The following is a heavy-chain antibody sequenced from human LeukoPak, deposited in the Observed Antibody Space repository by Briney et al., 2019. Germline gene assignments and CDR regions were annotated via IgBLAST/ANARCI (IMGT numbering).Heavy chain of an antibody. D-gene: IGHD3-16*01. Sequence: QAGGSLRLSCAASGFSFSMYAMDWVRQAPGKGLEWVSYIDRSGRITYYGDSVKGRFTISRDNAKNSLYLQMNSLRAEDTAVYYCAREESDYVWGSPYYWGQGSLVTVSS. CDR1: GFSFSMYA. CDR3: AREESDYVWGSPYY. J-gene: IGHJ4*02. V-gene: IGHV3-48*04. CDR2: IDRSGRIT.